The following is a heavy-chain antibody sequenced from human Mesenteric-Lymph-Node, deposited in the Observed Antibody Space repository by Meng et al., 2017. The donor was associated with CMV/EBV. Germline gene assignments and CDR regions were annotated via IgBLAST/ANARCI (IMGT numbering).Heavy chain of an antibody. Sequence: QVKLVQSGAEVKKPGASVRVSGKASGYTFIDYYINWVRQAPGQGLEWMGRINPKTGGRSYAQNFQGRVTMTRDTSINTAYMEVNRLNSDDTAMYHCARDRDTDWYSPFDYWGPGTLVTVSS. J-gene: IGHJ4*02. V-gene: IGHV1-2*06. CDR3: ARDRDTDWYSPFDY. D-gene: IGHD3-9*01. CDR1: GYTFIDYY. CDR2: INPKTGGR.